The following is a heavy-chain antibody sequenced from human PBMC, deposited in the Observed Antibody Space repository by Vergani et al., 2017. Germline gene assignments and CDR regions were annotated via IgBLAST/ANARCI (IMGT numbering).Heavy chain of an antibody. Sequence: QLQLQESGPGLVKPSETLSLTCTVSGGSISSSSYYWSWIRQPPGKGLEWIGYIYYSGSTNYNPSLKSRVTISVDTSKNQFSLKLSSVTAADTAVYYCARARVRYCSGGSCYFDYWGQGTLVTVSS. CDR3: ARARVRYCSGGSCYFDY. D-gene: IGHD2-15*01. CDR2: IYYSGST. V-gene: IGHV4-61*01. CDR1: GGSISSSSYY. J-gene: IGHJ4*02.